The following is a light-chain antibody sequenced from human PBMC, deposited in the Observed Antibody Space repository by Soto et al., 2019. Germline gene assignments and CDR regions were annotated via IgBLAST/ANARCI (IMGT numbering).Light chain of an antibody. J-gene: IGKJ1*01. Sequence: ERVMTQSPATLSVSPGERATLSCRASQSVSSNLAWYQQKPGQAPRLLIYGASTRATGIPARFSGSGSGTEFTLTISSLQSEDFAVYYCQQYNNWPVWTFGQGTKVDIK. CDR2: GAS. CDR1: QSVSSN. CDR3: QQYNNWPVWT. V-gene: IGKV3-15*01.